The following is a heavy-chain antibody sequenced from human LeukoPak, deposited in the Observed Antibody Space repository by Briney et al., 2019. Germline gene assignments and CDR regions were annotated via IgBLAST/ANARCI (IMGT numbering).Heavy chain of an antibody. V-gene: IGHV3-21*01. CDR1: GLTFSSYS. CDR2: ISSDSNYI. J-gene: IGHJ3*02. CDR3: ASRYCTSTNCYAFDI. D-gene: IGHD2-2*01. Sequence: GGSLLLSCAASGLTFSSYSMNWVRQAPGKGLEWDSSISSDSNYIFYADSVQGRFTISRDNADNSLFLQMNSLRAEDTAVYYCASRYCTSTNCYAFDIWGQGTMVTVSS.